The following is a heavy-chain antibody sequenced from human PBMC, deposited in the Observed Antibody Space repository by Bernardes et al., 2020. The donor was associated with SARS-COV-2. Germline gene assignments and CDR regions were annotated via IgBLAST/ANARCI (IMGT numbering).Heavy chain of an antibody. CDR2: ISYDGSNK. Sequence: GGSLRLSCAASGFTFSSYGMHWVRQAPGKGLEWVAVISYDGSNKYYADSVKGRFTISRDNSKNTLYLQMNSLRAEDTAVYYCAKDRPPHIDYYDSSGSYCDYWGQGTLVTVSS. V-gene: IGHV3-30*18. J-gene: IGHJ4*02. CDR1: GFTFSSYG. D-gene: IGHD3-22*01. CDR3: AKDRPPHIDYYDSSGSYCDY.